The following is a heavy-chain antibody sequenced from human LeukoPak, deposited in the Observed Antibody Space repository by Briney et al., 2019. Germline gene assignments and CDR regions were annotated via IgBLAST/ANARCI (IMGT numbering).Heavy chain of an antibody. Sequence: GGSLRLSCAASGFTFSSYAMSWVRQAPGKGLEWVSAISGSGGSTYYADSVRGRFSISRDNSKNTLYLQMGSLRAEDTAVYYCAKDDQNYYGSGSYYFDSWGQGTLVTVSS. CDR3: AKDDQNYYGSGSYYFDS. CDR1: GFTFSSYA. CDR2: ISGSGGST. V-gene: IGHV3-23*01. D-gene: IGHD3-10*01. J-gene: IGHJ4*02.